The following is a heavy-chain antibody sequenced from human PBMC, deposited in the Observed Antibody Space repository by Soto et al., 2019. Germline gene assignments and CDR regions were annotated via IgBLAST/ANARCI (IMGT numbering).Heavy chain of an antibody. V-gene: IGHV3-66*04. J-gene: IGHJ2*01. CDR3: ARRVRYYDSSGYYSWYFDL. CDR2: IYSGGST. D-gene: IGHD3-22*01. CDR1: GFTVSSNY. Sequence: EVQLVESGGGLVQPGGSLRLSCAASGFTVSSNYMSWVRQAPGKGLEWVSVIYSGGSTYYADSVKGRFTISRDNSKNTLYLRMSSLRAEDTAVYYCARRVRYYDSSGYYSWYFDLWGRGTLVTVSS.